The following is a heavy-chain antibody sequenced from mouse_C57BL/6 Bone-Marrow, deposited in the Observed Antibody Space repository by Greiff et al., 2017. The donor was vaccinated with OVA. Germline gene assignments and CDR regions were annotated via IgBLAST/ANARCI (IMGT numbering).Heavy chain of an antibody. CDR1: GFTFSSYT. J-gene: IGHJ3*01. CDR2: ISGGGGNT. Sequence: EVQVVESGGGLVKPGGSLKLSCAASGFTFSSYTMSWGRQTPEKRLEWVATISGGGGNTYYPDSVKGRFTISRDNAKNTLYLQMSSLRSEDTALYYCASQRAYWGQGTLVTVSA. CDR3: ASQRAY. V-gene: IGHV5-9*01.